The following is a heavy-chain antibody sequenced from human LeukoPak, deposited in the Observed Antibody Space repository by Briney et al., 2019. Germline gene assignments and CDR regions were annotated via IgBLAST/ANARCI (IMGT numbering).Heavy chain of an antibody. CDR2: IKQDGSEK. CDR3: ARGYSYYDSSGYYESDY. CDR1: GFTFSSYW. J-gene: IGHJ4*02. V-gene: IGHV3-7*01. D-gene: IGHD3-22*01. Sequence: GGSLRLSCAASGFTFSSYWMSWVRQAPGKGLEWVANIKQDGSEKYYVDSVKGRFTISRDNAKNSLYLQMNSLRAEDTAVYYCARGYSYYDSSGYYESDYWGQGTLVTVSS.